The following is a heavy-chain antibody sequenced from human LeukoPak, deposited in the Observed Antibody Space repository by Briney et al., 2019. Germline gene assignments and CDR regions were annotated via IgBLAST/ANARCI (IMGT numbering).Heavy chain of an antibody. CDR2: VSASADST. J-gene: IGHJ6*02. CDR3: ARRPAIFMDGVYYYSMDV. CDR1: EFMFSKYA. V-gene: IGHV3-23*01. Sequence: GGSLRLSCAASEFMFSKYAMSWVRQAPGKGLEWVSAVSASADSTYYADSVKGRFIISRDNSKNTLFLQMNSLRAEDTAVYYCARRPAIFMDGVYYYSMDVWGQGTTVTVSS. D-gene: IGHD2-2*01.